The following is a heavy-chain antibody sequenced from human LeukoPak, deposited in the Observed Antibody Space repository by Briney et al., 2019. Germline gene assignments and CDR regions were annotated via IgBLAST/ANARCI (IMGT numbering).Heavy chain of an antibody. Sequence: GGSLRLSCAASGFIFSSYWMHWVRQAPGKGLVWVSHINSDGSSITYADSVKGRFTISRDNAKNSLYLQMNSLRAEDTAVYYCARVGDYYDSSGHSGMDVWGQGTTVTVSS. CDR1: GFIFSSYW. CDR2: INSDGSSI. V-gene: IGHV3-74*01. D-gene: IGHD3-22*01. CDR3: ARVGDYYDSSGHSGMDV. J-gene: IGHJ6*02.